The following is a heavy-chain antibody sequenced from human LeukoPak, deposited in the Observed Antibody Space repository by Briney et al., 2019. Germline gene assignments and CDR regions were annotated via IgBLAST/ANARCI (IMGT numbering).Heavy chain of an antibody. CDR1: GYTFTRYY. J-gene: IGHJ4*02. Sequence: ASETVSRKASGYTFTRYYMNWVRQAPGQGLEWMGWISPNSGGTNYAQKFQGRVTMTRDTSISTAYIELSSLRSDDTAGYYRARVGAKQWQVPVYRGERTLLAVSS. CDR2: ISPNSGGT. D-gene: IGHD6-19*01. V-gene: IGHV1-2*02. CDR3: ARVGAKQWQVPVY.